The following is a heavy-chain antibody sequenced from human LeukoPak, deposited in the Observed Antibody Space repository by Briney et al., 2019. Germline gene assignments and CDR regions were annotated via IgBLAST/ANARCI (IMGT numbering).Heavy chain of an antibody. CDR1: GHLFSPCP. CDR3: ARDVSGWSRDY. D-gene: IGHD6-13*01. J-gene: IGHJ4*02. Sequence: GGSLTLSCAACGHLFSPCPMTWVRQSPGEGLEWVSTITAGTTHIYYADSVKGRFTTSRDDAKTSLYLQLSSLRTEDTAVYYCARDVSGWSRDYWGQGTLVTVSS. V-gene: IGHV3-21*01. CDR2: ITAGTTHI.